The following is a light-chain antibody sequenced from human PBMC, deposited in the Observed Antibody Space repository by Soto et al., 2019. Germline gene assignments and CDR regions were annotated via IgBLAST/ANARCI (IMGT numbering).Light chain of an antibody. CDR1: QSVSTY. V-gene: IGKV1-39*01. Sequence: DIQMTQSPSSLSASVGDRVTVTCRASQSVSTYLNWYQQKPGKAPNLLIYGVSTLESGVPSRFSGSGSGADFALTISSLQPEDFATYYCQQTYSTPPTFGQGTKLEI. CDR2: GVS. J-gene: IGKJ2*01. CDR3: QQTYSTPPT.